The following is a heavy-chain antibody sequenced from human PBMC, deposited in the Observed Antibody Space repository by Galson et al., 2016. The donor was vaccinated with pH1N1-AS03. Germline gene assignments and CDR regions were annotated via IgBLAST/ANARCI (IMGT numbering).Heavy chain of an antibody. CDR3: ATGHYYSGLYRDAFDS. J-gene: IGHJ3*02. Sequence: QSGAEVKKPGESLKISCKTSGYSFTNYWIGWMRQMPGQGLEWMGMIYPGDSDTRYSPSFQGQVTISADKSISTAYLQWSSLKASDTAMYYCATGHYYSGLYRDAFDSWGQGTMVTVSS. CDR1: GYSFTNYW. CDR2: IYPGDSDT. D-gene: IGHD1-26*01. V-gene: IGHV5-51*03.